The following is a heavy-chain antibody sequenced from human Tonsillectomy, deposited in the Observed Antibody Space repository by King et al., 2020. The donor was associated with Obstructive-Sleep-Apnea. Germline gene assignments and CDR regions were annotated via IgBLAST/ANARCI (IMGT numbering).Heavy chain of an antibody. V-gene: IGHV3-64*01. CDR2: ISRNGDST. CDR1: GFTFSAYA. J-gene: IGHJ6*02. CDR3: ARRTIFGGGMDV. Sequence: VQLVESGGGLVQAGGSLRLSCAASGFTFSAYAMDWVRQAPGKGLEYVSAISRNGDSTSYANSVKVRFTISRDNTKNTLFLQMGSLRAEDMAVYYGARRTIFGGGMDVGGQGTTVTVPS. D-gene: IGHD3-3*01.